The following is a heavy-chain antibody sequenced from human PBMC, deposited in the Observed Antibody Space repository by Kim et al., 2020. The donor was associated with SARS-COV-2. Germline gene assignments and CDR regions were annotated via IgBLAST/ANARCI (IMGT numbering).Heavy chain of an antibody. D-gene: IGHD6-13*01. CDR3: ARGYSSSWYSYYYGMDV. CDR1: GYTFTSYY. V-gene: IGHV1-46*01. J-gene: IGHJ6*02. Sequence: ASVKVSCKASGYTFTSYYMHWVRQAPGQGLEWMGIINPSGGSTSYAQKFQGRVTMTRDTSTSTVYMELSSLRSEDTAVYYCARGYSSSWYSYYYGMDVWGQGTTVTVSS. CDR2: INPSGGST.